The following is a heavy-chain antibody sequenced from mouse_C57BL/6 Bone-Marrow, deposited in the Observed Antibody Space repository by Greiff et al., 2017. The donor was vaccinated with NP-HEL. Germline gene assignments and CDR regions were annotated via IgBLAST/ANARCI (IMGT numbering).Heavy chain of an antibody. J-gene: IGHJ2*01. V-gene: IGHV1-59*01. CDR1: GYTFTSYW. Sequence: VQLQQPGAELVRPGTSVMLSCKASGYTFTSYWMHWVKQRPGQGLAWIGVIDPSDSYTNYNQKFKGKATLTVDTSSSTAYMQLSSLTSEDSAVYYCARPYYYGSSSYYFDYWGQGTTLTVSS. CDR2: IDPSDSYT. D-gene: IGHD1-1*01. CDR3: ARPYYYGSSSYYFDY.